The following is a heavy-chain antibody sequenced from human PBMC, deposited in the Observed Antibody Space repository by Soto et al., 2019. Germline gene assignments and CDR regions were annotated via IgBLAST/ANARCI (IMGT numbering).Heavy chain of an antibody. Sequence: QVQLQESGPGLVKPSETLSLTCTVSGGSISSYYWSWIRQPPGKGLEWIGYIYYSGSTNYNPSLKSRVTISVDTSKNPFSLKLSSVTAADTAVYYCARERAMSRYYYGMDVWGQGTTVTVSS. CDR1: GGSISSYY. CDR3: ARERAMSRYYYGMDV. J-gene: IGHJ6*02. V-gene: IGHV4-59*01. D-gene: IGHD2-2*01. CDR2: IYYSGST.